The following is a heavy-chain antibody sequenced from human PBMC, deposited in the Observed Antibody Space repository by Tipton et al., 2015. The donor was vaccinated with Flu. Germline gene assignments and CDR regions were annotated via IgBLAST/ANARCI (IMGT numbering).Heavy chain of an antibody. CDR1: GGSISRGSYY. CDR3: ARVRGALLDS. V-gene: IGHV4-61*02. J-gene: IGHJ5*02. Sequence: TLSLTCTVSGGSISRGSYYWSWIRRPAGRGLEWIGRIYSSGDTKYNPSLESRVIMSIDTSKSQFSLNLSSVTAADTDGYYCARVRGALLDSWGQGTLVTVSP. CDR2: IYSSGDT. D-gene: IGHD4/OR15-4a*01.